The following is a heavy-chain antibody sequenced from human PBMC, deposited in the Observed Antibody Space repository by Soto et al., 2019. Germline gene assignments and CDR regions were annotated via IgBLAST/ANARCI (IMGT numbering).Heavy chain of an antibody. CDR3: ARDCSGATCSFNY. J-gene: IGHJ4*02. Sequence: QVQLVQSGADVKKPGASVKVSCKTSGYTFTSYGTSWVRQVPGQGLEWMGWISAYSGNIYYAQKFQDRVTMTTDTSTSTAYMELRSLRSDDTAVYYCARDCSGATCSFNYWGQGTLVTVSS. V-gene: IGHV1-18*01. D-gene: IGHD2-15*01. CDR2: ISAYSGNI. CDR1: GYTFTSYG.